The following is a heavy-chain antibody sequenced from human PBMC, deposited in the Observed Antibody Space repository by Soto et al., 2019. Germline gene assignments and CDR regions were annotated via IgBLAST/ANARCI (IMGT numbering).Heavy chain of an antibody. D-gene: IGHD6-19*01. CDR1: GGSISSYY. CDR3: ARKSSGWTFDY. CDR2: IYYSGST. J-gene: IGHJ4*02. V-gene: IGHV4-59*01. Sequence: PSETLSLTCTVSGGSISSYYWSWIRQPPGKGLEWIGYIYYSGSTNYNPSLKSRVTISQDTSKNQFSLNLISVTAADTAVYYCARKSSGWTFDYWGQGTLVTVSS.